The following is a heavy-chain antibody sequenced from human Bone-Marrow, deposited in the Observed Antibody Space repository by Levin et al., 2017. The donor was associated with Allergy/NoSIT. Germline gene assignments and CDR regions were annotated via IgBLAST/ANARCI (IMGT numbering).Heavy chain of an antibody. Sequence: GESLKISCKASGYSFTSHDINWVRQAPGQGLEWMGWMNPSSGSTGYAQKFQDRVTMTRTTSISTAYMELSSLRSEDTAVYYCARGYSTTWYPWFDSWVQGTLVTVSP. CDR3: ARGYSTTWYPWFDS. V-gene: IGHV1-8*01. J-gene: IGHJ5*01. CDR2: MNPSSGST. D-gene: IGHD6-13*01. CDR1: GYSFTSHD.